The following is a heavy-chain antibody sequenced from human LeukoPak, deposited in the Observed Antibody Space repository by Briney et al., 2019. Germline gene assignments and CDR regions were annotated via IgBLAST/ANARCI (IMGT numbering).Heavy chain of an antibody. D-gene: IGHD3-10*01. Sequence: GGSLRLSCAASGFTFSSYSMNWVRQAPGKGLEWVSSISSGSSFTYYADSVKGRFTISRDNSRNSLYLQMNSLRAEDTAVYYCARDSSGSDDFYNWGQGTLVTVS. CDR2: ISSGSSFT. CDR3: ARDSSGSDDFYN. CDR1: GFTFSSYS. J-gene: IGHJ4*02. V-gene: IGHV3-21*01.